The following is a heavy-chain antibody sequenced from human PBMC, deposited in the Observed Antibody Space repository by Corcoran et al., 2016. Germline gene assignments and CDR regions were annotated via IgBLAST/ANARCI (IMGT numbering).Heavy chain of an antibody. J-gene: IGHJ5*02. Sequence: QLQLQESGPGLVKPSETLSLSCTVSGGSISSSSYYWGWIRQPPGKGLEWIGSIYYSGSTYYNPSLKSRVTISVDTSKNQFSLKLSSVTAADTAVYYCARHTDNYDFWSGLTHNWFDPWGQGTLVTVSS. CDR1: GGSISSSSYY. D-gene: IGHD3-3*01. CDR2: IYYSGST. CDR3: ARHTDNYDFWSGLTHNWFDP. V-gene: IGHV4-39*01.